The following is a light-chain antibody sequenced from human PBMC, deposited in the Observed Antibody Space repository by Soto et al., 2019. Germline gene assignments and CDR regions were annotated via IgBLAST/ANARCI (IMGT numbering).Light chain of an antibody. V-gene: IGKV3-15*01. CDR3: QQDNNWPPYT. J-gene: IGKJ2*01. Sequence: EIVMTQSPATLSVSPGERATLSCRASQSVSSYLAWYQQKPGQAPRLLIYGASTRATGVAARFSGSGSGTEFTLTISSLQSEDFAVYYCQQDNNWPPYTFGQGTKLEIK. CDR2: GAS. CDR1: QSVSSY.